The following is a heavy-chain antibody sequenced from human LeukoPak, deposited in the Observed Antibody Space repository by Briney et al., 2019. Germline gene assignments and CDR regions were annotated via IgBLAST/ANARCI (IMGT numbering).Heavy chain of an antibody. CDR1: GFTFSSYA. CDR2: ISYDGSNK. Sequence: PGGSLRLSCAASGFTFSSYAMHWVRQAPGKGLEWVAVISYDGSNKYYADSVKGRFTISRDNSKSTLYLQMNSLRAEDTAVYYCTRDAATAVGTDYWGQGTLVTVSS. V-gene: IGHV3-30-3*01. J-gene: IGHJ4*02. CDR3: TRDAATAVGTDY. D-gene: IGHD6-13*01.